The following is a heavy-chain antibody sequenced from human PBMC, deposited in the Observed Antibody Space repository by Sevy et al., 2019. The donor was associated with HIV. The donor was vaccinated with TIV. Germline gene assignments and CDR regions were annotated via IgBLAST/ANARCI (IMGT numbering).Heavy chain of an antibody. D-gene: IGHD3-10*01. CDR2: ITSNGVST. CDR1: GFPFRDNI. J-gene: IGHJ4*02. CDR3: VKARGFTQDFDN. Sequence: GGSLRLSCSASGFPFRDNIMAWVRQAPGKRLEYVSGITSNGVSTNYGVSVKGRFTISRDNAKNTMYLQMTSLRPEDTAVYYCVKARGFTQDFDNWGQGTLVTVSS. V-gene: IGHV3-64D*06.